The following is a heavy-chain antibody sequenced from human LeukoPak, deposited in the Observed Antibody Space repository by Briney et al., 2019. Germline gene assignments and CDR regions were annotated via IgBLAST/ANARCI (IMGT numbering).Heavy chain of an antibody. Sequence: GGSLRLSCAASGFTFSSYAMHWVRQAPGKGLEYVSAISTNGGSTYYADSVKGRFTISRDNSKNTLYLQMNSLRAEDTAVYYCAKPIRYFDWLLHLKEDDAFDIWGQGTMVTVSS. CDR1: GFTFSSYA. J-gene: IGHJ3*02. D-gene: IGHD3-9*01. CDR3: AKPIRYFDWLLHLKEDDAFDI. CDR2: ISTNGGST. V-gene: IGHV3-64*04.